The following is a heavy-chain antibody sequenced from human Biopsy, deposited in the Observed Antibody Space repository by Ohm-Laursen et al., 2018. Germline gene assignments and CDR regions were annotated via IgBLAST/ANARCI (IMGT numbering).Heavy chain of an antibody. CDR2: ISDSGST. J-gene: IGHJ6*02. Sequence: TLSLTCTVSGCSISSYYWSWIRQPPGKGLEWIGYISDSGSTNSNPSLKGRVTVSVDTAKNQFSLRLNSVTAADTAGYYCAGAKNSTGWPLFFFFRLDVWGQGTNVTVS. V-gene: IGHV4-59*01. D-gene: IGHD2-2*01. CDR3: AGAKNSTGWPLFFFFRLDV. CDR1: GCSISSYY.